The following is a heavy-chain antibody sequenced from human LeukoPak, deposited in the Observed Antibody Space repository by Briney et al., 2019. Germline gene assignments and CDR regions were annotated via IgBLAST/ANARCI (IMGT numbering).Heavy chain of an antibody. V-gene: IGHV3-48*01. Sequence: GGSLRLSCAASGFTFSSYSMNWVRQAPGKGLEWVSYISSSSSTIYYADSVKGRFTISRDNAKNSLYLQMNSLRAEDTAVYYCARVTQLWEYYFDYWGQGTLVTVSS. D-gene: IGHD5-18*01. CDR3: ARVTQLWEYYFDY. CDR1: GFTFSSYS. J-gene: IGHJ4*02. CDR2: ISSSSSTI.